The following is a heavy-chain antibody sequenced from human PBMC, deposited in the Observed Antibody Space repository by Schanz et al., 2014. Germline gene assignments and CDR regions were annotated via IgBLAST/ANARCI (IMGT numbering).Heavy chain of an antibody. CDR1: RFTVTNAW. Sequence: EAHLVESGGGLVKPGGSLTLSCAASRFTVTNAWMSWVRQAPGKGLEWVGRINSVGSNTDYADSVKGRFTISRDNAKSSLYLQMNSLRVEDTAVYYCAKTLFPGGTQTFGNWGRGTLVTVSS. CDR2: INSVGSNT. J-gene: IGHJ4*02. V-gene: IGHV3-74*02. CDR3: AKTLFPGGTQTFGN. D-gene: IGHD2-8*02.